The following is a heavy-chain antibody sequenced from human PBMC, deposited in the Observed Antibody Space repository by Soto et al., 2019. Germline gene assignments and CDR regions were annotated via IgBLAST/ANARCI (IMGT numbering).Heavy chain of an antibody. D-gene: IGHD2-2*01. CDR2: MSHSGPT. J-gene: IGHJ4*02. CDR1: CTSVTTNYW. Sequence: PSETLSLTCALACTSVTTNYWWGSVRQSPVTGLEWIGDMSHSGPTNYSPSLKSRVTLSVDTSKNQFSLELKSVTAADTAVYYCARVPDYWGQGILVT. CDR3: ARVPDY. V-gene: IGHV4-4*02.